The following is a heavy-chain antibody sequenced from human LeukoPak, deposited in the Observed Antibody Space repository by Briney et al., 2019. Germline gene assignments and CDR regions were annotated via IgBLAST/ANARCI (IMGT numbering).Heavy chain of an antibody. J-gene: IGHJ4*02. V-gene: IGHV4-34*01. CDR3: ARIDYYDSSVPPDDY. D-gene: IGHD3-22*01. Sequence: SETLSLTCAVYGGSFSGYYWSWIRQPPGKGLEWIGEINHSGSTNYNPSLKSRVTISVDTSKNQFSLKLSSVTAADTAVYYCARIDYYDSSVPPDDYWGQGTLVTVSS. CDR2: INHSGST. CDR1: GGSFSGYY.